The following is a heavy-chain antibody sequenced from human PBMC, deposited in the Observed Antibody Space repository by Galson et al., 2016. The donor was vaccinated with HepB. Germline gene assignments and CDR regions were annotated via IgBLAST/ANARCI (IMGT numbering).Heavy chain of an antibody. CDR3: AKDGWATPFDY. D-gene: IGHD5-24*01. Sequence: SLRLSCAASGFTFSSYAMNWVRQAPGKGLEWVSAISGVGGNTYYADSVKGRFTISRDNSKNTLYLQMNRLRLDDSAMYYCAKDGWATPFDYWGQGTLVAVSS. CDR1: GFTFSSYA. CDR2: ISGVGGNT. J-gene: IGHJ4*02. V-gene: IGHV3-23*01.